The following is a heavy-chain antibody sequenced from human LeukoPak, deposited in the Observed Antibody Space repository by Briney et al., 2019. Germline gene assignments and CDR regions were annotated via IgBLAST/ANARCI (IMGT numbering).Heavy chain of an antibody. V-gene: IGHV4-59*12. Sequence: SETLSLTCTVSGGSISSYYWSWIRQPPGKGLEWIGYIYYSGSTNYNPSLKSRVTISVDTSKNQFSLKLSSVTAAGTAVYYCARRYSSSSVVLRRGVYYFDYWGQGTLVTVSS. CDR1: GGSISSYY. CDR3: ARRYSSSSVVLRRGVYYFDY. CDR2: IYYSGST. J-gene: IGHJ4*02. D-gene: IGHD6-6*01.